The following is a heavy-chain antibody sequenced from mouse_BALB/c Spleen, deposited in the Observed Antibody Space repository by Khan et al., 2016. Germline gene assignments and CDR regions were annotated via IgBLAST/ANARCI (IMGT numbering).Heavy chain of an antibody. CDR1: GFDFSRYW. D-gene: IGHD2-2*01. J-gene: IGHJ4*01. V-gene: IGHV4-2*02. CDR2: INPGSSTI. CDR3: ARLLWLRAIDY. Sequence: EVQLVESGGGLVQPGGSLNLSCAASGFDFSRYWMSWARQAPGKGQEWIGEINPGSSTINYTPSLTDKFIISRDNAKNTLYLQMSKVRSEDTALYYCARLLWLRAIDYWGQGTSVTVSS.